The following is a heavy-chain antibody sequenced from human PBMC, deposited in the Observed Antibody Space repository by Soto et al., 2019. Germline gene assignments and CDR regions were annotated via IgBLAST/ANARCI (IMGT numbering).Heavy chain of an antibody. D-gene: IGHD4-17*01. CDR2: IRATGVT. CDR3: LDGDYN. Sequence: EVQLVESGGDLVQPGGSLRLSCAASGITLSSHAMNWVRKAPGKGLEWVASIRATGVTYYADSVKGRFTISRDYAKDSLFLQIDGLRVVDTAVDYLLDGDYNWGQGTLFTVSS. CDR1: GITLSSHA. J-gene: IGHJ4*02. V-gene: IGHV3-23*04.